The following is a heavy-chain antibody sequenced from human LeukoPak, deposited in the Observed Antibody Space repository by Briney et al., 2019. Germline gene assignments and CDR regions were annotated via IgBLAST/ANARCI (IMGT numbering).Heavy chain of an antibody. D-gene: IGHD3-22*01. CDR1: GYTFTNYG. CDR2: NSAYNGDT. V-gene: IGHV1-18*01. CDR3: ARDEGYYESSGYDY. Sequence: ASVKVSCKASGYTFTNYGISWVRQAPGQGLEWMAWNSAYNGDTNYTQKLQGRVTMTTDTSTSTAYMELRSLRSDDTAVYYCARDEGYYESSGYDYWGQGTLVTVSS. J-gene: IGHJ4*02.